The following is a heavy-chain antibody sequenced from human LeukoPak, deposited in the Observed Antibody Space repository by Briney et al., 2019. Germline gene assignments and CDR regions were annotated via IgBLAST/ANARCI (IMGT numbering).Heavy chain of an antibody. J-gene: IGHJ4*02. D-gene: IGHD3-16*02. CDR2: INHSGST. Sequence: SETLSLTCAVYGGSSSGYYWSWIRQPLGKGLEWIGEINHSGSTNYNPSLKSRVTISVDTSKNQFSLKLSSVTAADTAVHYCARVGVTFGGVIAENHFDYWGQGTLVTVSS. V-gene: IGHV4-34*01. CDR3: ARVGVTFGGVIAENHFDY. CDR1: GGSSSGYY.